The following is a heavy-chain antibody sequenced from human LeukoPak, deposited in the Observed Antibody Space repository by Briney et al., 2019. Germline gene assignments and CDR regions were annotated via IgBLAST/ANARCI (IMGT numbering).Heavy chain of an antibody. CDR2: IYYSGST. CDR1: GGSISSSSYY. V-gene: IGHV4-39*07. Sequence: SETLSLTCTVSGGSISSSSYYWGWIRQPPGKGLEWIGSIYYSGSTYYNPSLKRRVTISVDTSKKQFSLKLSSVSAADTAVYYCARDPPFMVRGVVFADYWGQGTLVTVPS. J-gene: IGHJ4*02. D-gene: IGHD3-10*01. CDR3: ARDPPFMVRGVVFADY.